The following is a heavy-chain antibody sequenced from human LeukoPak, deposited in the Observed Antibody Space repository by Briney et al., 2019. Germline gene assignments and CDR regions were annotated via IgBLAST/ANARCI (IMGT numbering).Heavy chain of an antibody. V-gene: IGHV1-2*02. D-gene: IGHD3-10*01. Sequence: ASVKVSCKASGYTFTAYYLHWVRQAPGQGLEWMGWISTNSGSTNFAQKFKGRVTMTRDTSIATAYMDLTTLRSDDTAVYYCEREWNKYGSGSYFKLWGQGTLVTVSS. CDR3: EREWNKYGSGSYFKL. J-gene: IGHJ4*02. CDR1: GYTFTAYY. CDR2: ISTNSGST.